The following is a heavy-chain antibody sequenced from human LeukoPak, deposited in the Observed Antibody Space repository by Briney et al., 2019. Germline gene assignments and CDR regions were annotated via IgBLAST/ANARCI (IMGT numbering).Heavy chain of an antibody. CDR1: GFTFSRYW. Sequence: GGSLRLSCAASGFTFSRYWMSWVRQAPGKGLEWVANIKQDGSEKYYVDSVKGRFTISRDNAKNSLYLQMNSLRAEDTAVYYCARDLVGDSDYWGQGTLVTISS. V-gene: IGHV3-7*01. CDR3: ARDLVGDSDY. D-gene: IGHD1-26*01. CDR2: IKQDGSEK. J-gene: IGHJ4*02.